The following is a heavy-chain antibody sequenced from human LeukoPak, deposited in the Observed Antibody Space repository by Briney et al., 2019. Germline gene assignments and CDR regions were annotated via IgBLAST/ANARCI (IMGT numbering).Heavy chain of an antibody. CDR3: AKDNYFDY. J-gene: IGHJ4*02. V-gene: IGHV3-21*01. CDR1: GFTFSTYS. Sequence: PGGSLRLSCAASGFTFSTYSMNWVRQAPGKGLEWVSSISSSGGYIFDADSVKGRFTISRDNAKNSLYLQMNSLRAEDTAVYYCAKDNYFDYWGQGTLVTVSS. CDR2: ISSSGGYI.